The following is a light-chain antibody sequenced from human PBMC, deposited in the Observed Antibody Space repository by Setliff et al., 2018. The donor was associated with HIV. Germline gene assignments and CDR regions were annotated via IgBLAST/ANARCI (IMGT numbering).Light chain of an antibody. V-gene: IGLV1-44*01. Sequence: QSVLTQPPSASGTPGQRVTISCSGSSSNIGSNTVNWYQQLPGTAPKLLIYNNNQRPSGVPDRFSDSKSGTSASLAISGLQSEDEADYYCCSYAGSYKVFGTGTKVTVL. CDR2: NNN. J-gene: IGLJ1*01. CDR3: CSYAGSYKV. CDR1: SSNIGSNT.